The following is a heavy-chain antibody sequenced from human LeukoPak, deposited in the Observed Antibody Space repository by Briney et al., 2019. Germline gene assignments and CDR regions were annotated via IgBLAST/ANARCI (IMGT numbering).Heavy chain of an antibody. CDR3: VFDGGVAANPHHRGTLVSVYSAYPKGPSRY. D-gene: IGHD1-26*01. CDR2: ISSIDTST. CDR1: GFTFSNYN. J-gene: IGHJ2*01. V-gene: IGHV3-48*01. Sequence: GGSLRLSCAASGFTFSNYNVNWVRQSPGKGGEWVSHISSIDTSTYYADSVKGRFTISRDNAKNSLYLQMDSLRAEETAVYYCVFDGGVAANPHHRGTLVSVYSAYPKGPSRY.